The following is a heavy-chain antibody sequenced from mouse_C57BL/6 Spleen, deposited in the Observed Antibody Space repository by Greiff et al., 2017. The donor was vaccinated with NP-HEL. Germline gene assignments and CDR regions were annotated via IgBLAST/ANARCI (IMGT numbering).Heavy chain of an antibody. CDR2: INPSTGGT. D-gene: IGHD1-1*01. Sequence: EVKVVESGPELVKPGASVKISCKASGYSFTGYYMNWVKQSPEKSLEWIGEINPSTGGTTYNQKFKAKATLTVDKSSSTAYMQLKSLTSEDSAVYYCVFYYYGSSYQRHYWGQGTTLTVSS. CDR3: VFYYYGSSYQRHY. J-gene: IGHJ2*01. V-gene: IGHV1-42*01. CDR1: GYSFTGYY.